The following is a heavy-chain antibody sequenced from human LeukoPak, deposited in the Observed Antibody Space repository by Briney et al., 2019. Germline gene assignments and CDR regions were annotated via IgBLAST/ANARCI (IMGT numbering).Heavy chain of an antibody. CDR3: ARVALGRRWLQNSYYYGMDV. D-gene: IGHD5-24*01. Sequence: ASVKVSCKASGGTFSSYAISWVRQAPGQGLEWMGGIIPIFGTANYAQKFQGRVTITADESTSTAYMELSSLRSEDTAVYYCARVALGRRWLQNSYYYGMDVWGQGTTVTVSS. CDR1: GGTFSSYA. CDR2: IIPIFGTA. J-gene: IGHJ6*02. V-gene: IGHV1-69*13.